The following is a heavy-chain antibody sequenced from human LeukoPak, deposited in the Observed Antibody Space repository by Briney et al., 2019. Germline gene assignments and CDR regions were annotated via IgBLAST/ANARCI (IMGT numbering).Heavy chain of an antibody. CDR2: ISPGDSDT. Sequence: GESLKISCKGSGYSFTSYWIGWVRQMPGKGLEWMGIISPGDSDTRYSPSFQGQVTVSADKSISTASLQWSSLKASDTAMYYCARRGLYCSNNRCYSLGAFDIWGQGTMVTVSP. J-gene: IGHJ3*02. D-gene: IGHD2-2*01. V-gene: IGHV5-51*01. CDR1: GYSFTSYW. CDR3: ARRGLYCSNNRCYSLGAFDI.